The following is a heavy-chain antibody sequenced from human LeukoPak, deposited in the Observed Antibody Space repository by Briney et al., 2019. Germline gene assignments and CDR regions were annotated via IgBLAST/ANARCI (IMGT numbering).Heavy chain of an antibody. V-gene: IGHV1-18*01. D-gene: IGHD2-21*01. CDR2: ISAYNGNT. CDR1: GYTFTSYG. Sequence: EASVKVSCKASGYTFTSYGISWVRQAPGQGLEWMGWISAYNGNTNYAQKLQGRVTMTTDTSTSTAYMELRSLRSDDTAVYYCARGDCGGNDCYYIDYWGQGTLVTVSS. CDR3: ARGDCGGNDCYYIDY. J-gene: IGHJ4*02.